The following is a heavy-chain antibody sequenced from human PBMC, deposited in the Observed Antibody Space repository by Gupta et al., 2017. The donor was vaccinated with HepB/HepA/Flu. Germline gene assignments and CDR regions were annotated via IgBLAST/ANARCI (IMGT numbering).Heavy chain of an antibody. CDR3: AKDLYFWSAIDV. CDR2: IGGDVRT. D-gene: IGHD3-3*01. J-gene: IGHJ6*03. Sequence: VQFLESGGGLIQPGGFLGISCAASGCSFGRNAMSWVRQDPGKRLEWVSGIGGDVRTHYADSVKGRFTISRDNSKNMLYLQMNSLRAEDTAVYYCAKDLYFWSAIDVWGKGTTVTVSS. CDR1: GCSFGRNA. V-gene: IGHV3-23*01.